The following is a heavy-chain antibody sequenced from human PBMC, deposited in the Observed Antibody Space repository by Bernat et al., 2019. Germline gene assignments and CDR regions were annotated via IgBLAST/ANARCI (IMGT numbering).Heavy chain of an antibody. CDR2: ISGSGGST. CDR1: GFTFSSYA. J-gene: IGHJ6*02. CDR3: AKDLSPIAAAGTPYYYYAMDV. D-gene: IGHD6-13*01. V-gene: IGHV3-23*01. Sequence: EVQLLESGGGLVQPGGSLRLSCAASGFTFSSYAMSWVRQAPGKGLEWVSAISGSGGSTYYADSVKGRFTISRDNSQNTVYLQMNSLRVEDSAVYFCAKDLSPIAAAGTPYYYYAMDVWGQGTTVIVSS.